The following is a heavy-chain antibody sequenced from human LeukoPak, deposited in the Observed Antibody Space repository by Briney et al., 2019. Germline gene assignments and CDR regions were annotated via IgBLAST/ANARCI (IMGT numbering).Heavy chain of an antibody. CDR2: IYYSGST. Sequence: SETLFLTCTVSGGSISSYYWSWIRQPPGKGLEWIGYIYYSGSTNYNPSLKSRVTISVDTSKNQFSLKLTSVTAADTAVYYCARDAGYGDYTIDYWGQGTLVTVSS. CDR3: ARDAGYGDYTIDY. CDR1: GGSISSYY. J-gene: IGHJ4*02. D-gene: IGHD4-17*01. V-gene: IGHV4-59*01.